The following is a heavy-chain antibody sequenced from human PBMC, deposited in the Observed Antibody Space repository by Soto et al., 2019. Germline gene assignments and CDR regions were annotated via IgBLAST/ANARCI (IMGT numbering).Heavy chain of an antibody. J-gene: IGHJ4*02. Sequence: SVKVSCKASGGTFTSYIISWVRQAPGQGLEWMGRIIPILDIANYARKFQGRVTITADKSTSTAYMELTSLRSEDTAVYYCATRAGAYSNSWFYFDSWGQGTLVTVSS. CDR1: GGTFTSYI. CDR3: ATRAGAYSNSWFYFDS. CDR2: IIPILDIA. D-gene: IGHD6-13*01. V-gene: IGHV1-69*02.